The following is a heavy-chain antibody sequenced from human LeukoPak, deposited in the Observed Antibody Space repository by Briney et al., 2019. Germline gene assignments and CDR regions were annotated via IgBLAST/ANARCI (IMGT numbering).Heavy chain of an antibody. Sequence: GGSLRLSCAASGFTFSSYAMSWVRQAPGKGLEWVSAISGSGGSAYYADSVKGRFTISRDNSKNTLYLQMNSLRAEDTAVYYCAKAGYSGYDYFDYWGQGTLVTVSS. CDR3: AKAGYSGYDYFDY. CDR2: ISGSGGSA. J-gene: IGHJ4*02. CDR1: GFTFSSYA. V-gene: IGHV3-23*01. D-gene: IGHD5-12*01.